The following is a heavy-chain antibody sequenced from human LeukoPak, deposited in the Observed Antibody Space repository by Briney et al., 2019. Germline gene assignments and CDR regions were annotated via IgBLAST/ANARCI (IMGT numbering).Heavy chain of an antibody. CDR2: ISYDGSNK. J-gene: IGHJ6*02. D-gene: IGHD6-13*01. CDR1: GFTFSSYG. V-gene: IGHV3-30*18. Sequence: PGGSLRLSCAASGFTFSSYGMHWVRQAPGKGLEWVAVISYDGSNKYYADSVKGRFTISRDNSKNTLYLQMNSLRAEDTAVYYCAKDLGIAAAGTGYYYGMDVWGQGTTVIVSS. CDR3: AKDLGIAAAGTGYYYGMDV.